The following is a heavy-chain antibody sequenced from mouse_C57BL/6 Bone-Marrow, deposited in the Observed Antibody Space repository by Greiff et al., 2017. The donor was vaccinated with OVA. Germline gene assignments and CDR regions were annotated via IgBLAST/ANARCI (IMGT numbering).Heavy chain of an antibody. J-gene: IGHJ2*01. V-gene: IGHV1-55*01. Sequence: QVQLQQPGAELVKPGASVKLSCKASGYTFTSYWMHWVKQRPGRGLEWIGDIYPGGGYTNYNEKFKGKATLTADKSSSTAYMQFSSLTSEDSAIYYCARGEGGYYLFDYWGQGTTLTVSS. CDR3: ARGEGGYYLFDY. D-gene: IGHD2-3*01. CDR1: GYTFTSYW. CDR2: IYPGGGYT.